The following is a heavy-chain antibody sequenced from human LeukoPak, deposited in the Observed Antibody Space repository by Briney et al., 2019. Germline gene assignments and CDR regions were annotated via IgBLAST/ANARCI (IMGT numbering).Heavy chain of an antibody. CDR1: GFTFSSYA. CDR3: AKMVAAGNMYPLRPQH. Sequence: GGSLRLSCAASGFTFSSYAMSWVRQAPGKGLEWVSAISGSGGSTCYADSVKGRFTISRDNSKNTLSLQMNSLRVEDTALYYCAKMVAAGNMYPLRPQHWGQGTLVTVSS. D-gene: IGHD6-13*01. V-gene: IGHV3-23*01. J-gene: IGHJ1*01. CDR2: ISGSGGST.